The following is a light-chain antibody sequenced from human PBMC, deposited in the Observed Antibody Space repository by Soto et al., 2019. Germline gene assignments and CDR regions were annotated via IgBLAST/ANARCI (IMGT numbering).Light chain of an antibody. J-gene: IGKJ2*01. Sequence: DIQMTQSPSSVSASVGDRVTITCRASQGISSWLAWYQQKPGKAPKLLIYAASSLQSGVPSRFXGSGSGTXXXLTXSSLQPEDFATYXXQQANSFPHTFGQGTKLEIK. CDR2: AAS. CDR1: QGISSW. V-gene: IGKV1-12*01. CDR3: QQANSFPHT.